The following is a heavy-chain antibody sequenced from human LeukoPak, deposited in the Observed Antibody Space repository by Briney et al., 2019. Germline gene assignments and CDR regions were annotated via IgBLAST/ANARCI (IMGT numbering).Heavy chain of an antibody. D-gene: IGHD5-18*01. CDR1: GGSFSGYY. V-gene: IGHV4-34*01. CDR2: INHSGST. Sequence: SETLSLTCAVYGGSFSGYYWSWIRQPPGKGLEWIGEINHSGSTNYNPSLRSRVTISVDTSKNQFSLKLSSVTAADTAVYYCARRLKTYSCGYFDYWGQGTLVTVSS. J-gene: IGHJ4*02. CDR3: ARRLKTYSCGYFDY.